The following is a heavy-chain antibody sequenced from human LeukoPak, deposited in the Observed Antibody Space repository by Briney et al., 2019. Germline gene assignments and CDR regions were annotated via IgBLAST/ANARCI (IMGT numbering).Heavy chain of an antibody. D-gene: IGHD3-22*01. V-gene: IGHV4-39*07. CDR1: GGSISSSSYY. Sequence: SETLSLTCTVSGGSISSSSYYWGWIRQPPGKGLEWIGSIYHSGSTYYNPSLKSRVTISVDTSKNQFSLKLSSVTAADTAVYYCARQGNYYDSSGYYYRTPGAFDIWGQGTMVTVSS. CDR2: IYHSGST. J-gene: IGHJ3*02. CDR3: ARQGNYYDSSGYYYRTPGAFDI.